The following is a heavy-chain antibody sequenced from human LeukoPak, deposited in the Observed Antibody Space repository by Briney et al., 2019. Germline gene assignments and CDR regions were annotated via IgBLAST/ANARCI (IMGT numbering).Heavy chain of an antibody. CDR2: IDSDGSRI. J-gene: IGHJ4*02. V-gene: IGHV3-74*03. CDR3: ARGRSGSYGFFDY. D-gene: IGHD3-10*01. Sequence: GGSLRLSCAASGFTFSSYWMHWVRQAPGKGLVWVSRIDSDGSRITYADSVKGRFTISRDNAKNTVYLQMNSLRAEDTAVYYCARGRSGSYGFFDYWSLGNLVTVSS. CDR1: GFTFSSYW.